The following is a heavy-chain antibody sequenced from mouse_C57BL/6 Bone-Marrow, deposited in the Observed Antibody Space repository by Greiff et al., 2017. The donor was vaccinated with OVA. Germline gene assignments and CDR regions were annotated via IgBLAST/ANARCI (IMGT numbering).Heavy chain of an antibody. Sequence: VQLQQSGAELARPGASVKLSCKASGYTFTSYGISWVKQRTGQGLEWIVEIYPRSGNTYYNAKFKGKATLTADKSSSRTYMEVRSLATEDSAVDFCERRGRRFDVWGKGTTLTVSS. V-gene: IGHV1-81*01. CDR1: GYTFTSYG. CDR2: IYPRSGNT. J-gene: IGHJ2*01. D-gene: IGHD2-12*01. CDR3: ERRGRRFDV.